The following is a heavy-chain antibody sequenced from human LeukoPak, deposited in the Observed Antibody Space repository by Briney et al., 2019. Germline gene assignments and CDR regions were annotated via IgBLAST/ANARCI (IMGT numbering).Heavy chain of an antibody. J-gene: IGHJ3*02. D-gene: IGHD5-24*01. CDR1: GFTFSSYA. Sequence: PGGSLRLSCAASGFTFSSYAMHWVRQAPGKGLEWVAVISYDGSNKYYADSVKGRFTISRDNSKNTLYLQMNSLRAEDTAVYYCAGDRVEMATIPDAFDIWGQGTMVTVSS. V-gene: IGHV3-30*01. CDR2: ISYDGSNK. CDR3: AGDRVEMATIPDAFDI.